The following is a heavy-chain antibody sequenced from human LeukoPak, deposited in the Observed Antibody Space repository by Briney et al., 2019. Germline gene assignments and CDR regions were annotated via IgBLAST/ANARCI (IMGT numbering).Heavy chain of an antibody. D-gene: IGHD2-21*01. CDR1: GFTFSSYT. CDR2: ISSSNSYI. Sequence: GGSLRLSCAASGFTFSSYTMNWVRQAPGKGLEWVSSISSSNSYIYYADSVKGRFTISRDNSKNSLYLQMNSLRAEDTAVYYCASTVTYCGGDCSGYWGQGILVTVSS. J-gene: IGHJ4*02. CDR3: ASTVTYCGGDCSGY. V-gene: IGHV3-21*01.